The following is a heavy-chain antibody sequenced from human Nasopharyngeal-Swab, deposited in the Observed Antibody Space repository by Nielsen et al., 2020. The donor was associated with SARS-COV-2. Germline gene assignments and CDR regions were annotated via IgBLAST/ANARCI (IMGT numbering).Heavy chain of an antibody. V-gene: IGHV3-30*04. CDR2: ISYDGSNK. CDR1: GFTFSSYA. Sequence: GGSLRLSCAASGFTFSSYAMHWVRQAPGKGLEWVAVISYDGSNKYYADSVKGRFTISRDNSKNTLYLQMNSLRAEDTAVYYCARVAGSYYGMDVWGQRTTVTVSS. CDR3: ARVAGSYYGMDV. D-gene: IGHD3-10*01. J-gene: IGHJ6*02.